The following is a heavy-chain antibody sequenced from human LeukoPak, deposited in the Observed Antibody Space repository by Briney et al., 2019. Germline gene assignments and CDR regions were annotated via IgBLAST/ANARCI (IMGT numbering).Heavy chain of an antibody. V-gene: IGHV3-66*01. Sequence: GGSLRLSCAVSGLTVRSNHMSWVRQAPGKGLEWVSVIYSGGTTYYSDSVKGRFTISRDNSKNTLYLQMNSLRAEDTAVYYCARDENDPGAVFDYWGQGTLVTVSS. J-gene: IGHJ4*02. CDR1: GLTVRSNH. D-gene: IGHD3-16*01. CDR2: IYSGGTT. CDR3: ARDENDPGAVFDY.